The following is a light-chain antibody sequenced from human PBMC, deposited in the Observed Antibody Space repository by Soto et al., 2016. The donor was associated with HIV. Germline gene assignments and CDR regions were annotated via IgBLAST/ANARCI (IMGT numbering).Light chain of an antibody. CDR3: QVWDSGSDQYV. Sequence: SYVVTQAPSVSVALEKTARITCGGNNIGSKSVHWYQQKPGQAPVLVVYNDNDRPSGIPERFSGSNSGNTAALTITRVEAGDEADYYCQVWDSGSDQYVFGTGTKVTVL. V-gene: IGLV3-21*03. CDR2: NDN. J-gene: IGLJ1*01. CDR1: NIGSKS.